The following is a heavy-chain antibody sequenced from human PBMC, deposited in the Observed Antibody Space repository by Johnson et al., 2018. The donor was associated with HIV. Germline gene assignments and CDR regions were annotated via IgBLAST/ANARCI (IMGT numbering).Heavy chain of an antibody. J-gene: IGHJ3*01. V-gene: IGHV3-30*03. CDR2: ISYDGSNN. CDR3: AREGPWLQRRRGAFDF. D-gene: IGHD5-24*01. Sequence: QVQLVESGGGVVQPGRSLRLSCAASGFTFSRYGMHWVRQAPGKGLEWVLVISYDGSNNYYADSVKGRFTISRDNAKNSLYLQMNSLRVEDTAVYYCAREGPWLQRRRGAFDFWGQGTMVTVSS. CDR1: GFTFSRYG.